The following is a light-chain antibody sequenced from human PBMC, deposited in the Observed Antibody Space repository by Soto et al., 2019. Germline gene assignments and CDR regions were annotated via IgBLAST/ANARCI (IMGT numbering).Light chain of an antibody. Sequence: DIQLTQSPSSLSASVGDRVTITCQASQDISNHLNWYQQKPGKAPNLLIYYASDLETGVPSRFSGGGSGTFFSFTINSLQPEDIATYYCHKHDGGPLFGPGTKVEIK. CDR2: YAS. J-gene: IGKJ3*01. CDR1: QDISNH. V-gene: IGKV1-33*01. CDR3: HKHDGGPL.